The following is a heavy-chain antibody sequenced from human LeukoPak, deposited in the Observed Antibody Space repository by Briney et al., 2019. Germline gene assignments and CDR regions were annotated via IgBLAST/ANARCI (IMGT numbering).Heavy chain of an antibody. CDR1: GFTFSRYT. Sequence: PGGSLRLSCAAFGFTFSRYTMHWVRQAPGKGLEWVAVISYDGSKRYLADSVKGRFTISRDDSKNTYLQMNSLRGDDTAVYYCARDRTATRIGVVVEAATRYCFDYWGQGTLVTVSS. D-gene: IGHD2-15*01. J-gene: IGHJ4*02. CDR2: ISYDGSKR. CDR3: ARDRTATRIGVVVEAATRYCFDY. V-gene: IGHV3-30*04.